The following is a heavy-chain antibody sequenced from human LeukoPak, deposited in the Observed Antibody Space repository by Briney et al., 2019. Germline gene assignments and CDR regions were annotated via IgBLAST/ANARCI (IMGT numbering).Heavy chain of an antibody. D-gene: IGHD2-21*02. CDR1: GFTVSANS. V-gene: IGHV3-66*01. CDR3: AKVKTGILIPDS. Sequence: GGSLTVSCAVSGFTVSANSMSWVRQAPGKGLEWVSVIDGGGGRNYADSVKGRFTISRDTSKNTVLLQMSSLRVEDTAVYYCAKVKTGILIPDSWGQGTLVTVSS. J-gene: IGHJ4*02. CDR2: IDGGGGR.